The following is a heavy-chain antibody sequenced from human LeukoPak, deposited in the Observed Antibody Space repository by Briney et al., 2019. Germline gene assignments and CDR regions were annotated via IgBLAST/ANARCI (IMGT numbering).Heavy chain of an antibody. CDR1: GGSISSSSYY. CDR2: IYYSGST. CDR3: AREQILLWFGELGSYSFDY. V-gene: IGHV4-39*07. D-gene: IGHD3-10*01. J-gene: IGHJ4*02. Sequence: PSETLSLTCTVSGGSISSSSYYWGWIRQPPGKGLEWIGSIYYSGSTYYNPSLKSRVTISVDTSKNQFSLKLSSVTAADTAVYYCAREQILLWFGELGSYSFDYWGQGTLVTVSS.